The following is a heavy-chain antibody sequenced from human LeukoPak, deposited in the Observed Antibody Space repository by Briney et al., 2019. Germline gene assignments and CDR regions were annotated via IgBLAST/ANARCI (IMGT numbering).Heavy chain of an antibody. CDR1: GGSFSGYY. J-gene: IGHJ4*02. CDR2: INHSGST. V-gene: IGHV4-34*01. CDR3: AREIEGTGYSSGWYSGGDFDY. D-gene: IGHD6-19*01. Sequence: SETLSLTCAVYGGSFSGYYWSWIRQPPGKGLEWIGEINHSGSTNYNPSLKSRVTISVDTSKNQFSLKLSSVTAADTAVYYCAREIEGTGYSSGWYSGGDFDYWGQGTLVTVSS.